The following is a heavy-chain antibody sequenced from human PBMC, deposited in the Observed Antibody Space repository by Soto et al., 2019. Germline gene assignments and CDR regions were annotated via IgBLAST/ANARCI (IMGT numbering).Heavy chain of an antibody. J-gene: IGHJ4*02. Sequence: QVQLVQSGAEVKKPGASVKFSCKASGYTFTSHGISWVRQAPGQGLEWMGWVSGYNSNTNYAQKFQGRVTMTTDTNTTKAKMELRSLESAAASVYYCARGRGTKFYFWGQGTLVTVSS. CDR1: GYTFTSHG. D-gene: IGHD3-16*01. CDR3: ARGRGTKFYF. V-gene: IGHV1-18*01. CDR2: VSGYNSNT.